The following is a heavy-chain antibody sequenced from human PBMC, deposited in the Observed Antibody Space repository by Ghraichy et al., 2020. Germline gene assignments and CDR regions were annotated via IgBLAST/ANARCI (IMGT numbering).Heavy chain of an antibody. CDR3: ARVSPRNGYWFDP. CDR1: GGSISSYY. V-gene: IGHV4-59*01. Sequence: SETLSLTCTVSGGSISSYYWSWIRQPPGKGLEWIGYIYYSGSTNYNPSLKSRVTISVDTSKNQFSLKLSSVTAADTAVYYCARVSPRNGYWFDPWGQGTLVTVSS. D-gene: IGHD1-14*01. CDR2: IYYSGST. J-gene: IGHJ5*02.